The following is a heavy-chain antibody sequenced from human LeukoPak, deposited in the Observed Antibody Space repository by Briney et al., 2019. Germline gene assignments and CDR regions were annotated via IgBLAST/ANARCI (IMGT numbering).Heavy chain of an antibody. CDR2: ISGSGGGT. J-gene: IGHJ6*02. D-gene: IGHD3-3*02. CDR1: GFTFSSYA. V-gene: IGHV3-23*01. CDR3: AKRAFLELGYYGMDV. Sequence: PGGSLRLSCAASGFTFSSYAMSWVRQAPGKGLEWVSAISGSGGGTYYADSVKGRFTISRDNSKNTLYLQMNNLRAEDTAVYYCAKRAFLELGYYGMDVWGQGTTVTVSS.